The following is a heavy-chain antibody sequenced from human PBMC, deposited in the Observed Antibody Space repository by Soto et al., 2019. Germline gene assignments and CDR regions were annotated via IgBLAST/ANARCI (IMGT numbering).Heavy chain of an antibody. J-gene: IGHJ4*02. CDR3: ARGRYDSSGYYYDYFDY. CDR1: GGSISSYY. V-gene: IGHV4-59*01. Sequence: PSETLSLTCAVSGGSISSYYWSWSRQPPGKGLEWIGYIYYSGSTNYNPSLKSRVTISVDTSKNQFSLKLSSVTAADTAVYYCARGRYDSSGYYYDYFDYWGQGTLVTVS. D-gene: IGHD3-22*01. CDR2: IYYSGST.